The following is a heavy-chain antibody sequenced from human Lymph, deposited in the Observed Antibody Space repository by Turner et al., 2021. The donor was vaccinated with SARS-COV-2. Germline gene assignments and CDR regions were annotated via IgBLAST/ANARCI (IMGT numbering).Heavy chain of an antibody. CDR1: GGSISSSSYY. Sequence: QLQLQESGPGLVKPSETLSLTCTVSGGSISSSSYYWVWIRQPPGKGLEWIGSIYYSGSIYYNPSLKSRVTISVDTSKNQFSLKLSSVTAEDTAVYYCARQRLTRYGMDVWGQGTTVTVSS. D-gene: IGHD2-21*02. CDR2: IYYSGSI. CDR3: ARQRLTRYGMDV. V-gene: IGHV4-39*01. J-gene: IGHJ6*02.